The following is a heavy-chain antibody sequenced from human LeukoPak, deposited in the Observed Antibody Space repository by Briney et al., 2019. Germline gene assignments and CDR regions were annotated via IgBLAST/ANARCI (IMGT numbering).Heavy chain of an antibody. CDR3: AKAKRQWLVQFDY. CDR1: GFTFSSYA. Sequence: GGSLRLSCAASGFTFSSYAMSWVRQAPGRGLEWVSAISGSGGSTYYADSVKGRFTISRDNSKNTLYLQMNSLRAEDTAVYYCAKAKRQWLVQFDYSGQGTLVTVSS. D-gene: IGHD6-19*01. V-gene: IGHV3-23*01. J-gene: IGHJ4*02. CDR2: ISGSGGST.